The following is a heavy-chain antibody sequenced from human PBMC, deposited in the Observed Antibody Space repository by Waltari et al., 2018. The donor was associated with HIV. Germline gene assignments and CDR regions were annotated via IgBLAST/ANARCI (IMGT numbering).Heavy chain of an antibody. CDR3: ARESVGSGWHNDHFDY. CDR1: GFTVSGNY. J-gene: IGHJ4*02. D-gene: IGHD6-19*01. CDR2: IYSGGST. Sequence: EVQLVESGGGLVQPGGSLRLSCAASGFTVSGNYMSWVRQAPGKGLEWVSVIYSGGSTYYADSVKGRFTISRDNSKNTLYLQMNSLRAEDTAVYYCARESVGSGWHNDHFDYWGQGTLVTVSS. V-gene: IGHV3-66*01.